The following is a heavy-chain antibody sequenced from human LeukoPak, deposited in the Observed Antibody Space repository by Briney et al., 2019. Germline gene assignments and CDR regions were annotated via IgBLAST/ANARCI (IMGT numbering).Heavy chain of an antibody. CDR3: ARGLYYYGSGSPNWFDP. V-gene: IGHV1-8*01. D-gene: IGHD3-10*01. CDR2: MNPNSGNT. CDR1: GYTFTSYD. J-gene: IGHJ5*02. Sequence: ASVKVSCTASGYTFTSYDINWVRPATGQGLEWMGWMNPNSGNTGYAQKFQGRVTMTRNTSISTAYMELSSLRSEDTAVYYCARGLYYYGSGSPNWFDPWGQGTLVTVSS.